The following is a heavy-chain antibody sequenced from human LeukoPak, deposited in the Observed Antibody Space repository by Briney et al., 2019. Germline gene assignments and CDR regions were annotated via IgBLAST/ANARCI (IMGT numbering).Heavy chain of an antibody. V-gene: IGHV3-15*01. CDR1: GSTFSNVW. D-gene: IGHD4-11*01. CDR2: IKNKADAGTA. Sequence: PGGSLRLSCAASGSTFSNVWMSWVRQAPGKGLEWVGRIKNKADAGTAEYAAPVKSRFSISRDDSKNTVYLQMNSLETEDTGMYYCTTEGLPGSFDYWGQGTLVTVSS. CDR3: TTEGLPGSFDY. J-gene: IGHJ4*02.